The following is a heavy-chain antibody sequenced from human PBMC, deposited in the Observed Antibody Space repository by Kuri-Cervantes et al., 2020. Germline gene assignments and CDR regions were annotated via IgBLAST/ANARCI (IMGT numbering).Heavy chain of an antibody. CDR2: IKQDGSEK. J-gene: IGHJ4*03. V-gene: IGHV3-7*01. CDR1: GFTFSSYW. D-gene: IGHD5-12*01. CDR3: ARYLGYSGYGYFDY. Sequence: GSLRLSCAASGFTFSSYWMSWVRQAPGKGLEWVANIKQDGSEKYYVDSVKGRFTISRDNAKNSLYLQMNSLRAEDTAVYYCARYLGYSGYGYFDYWGQGALVTVSS.